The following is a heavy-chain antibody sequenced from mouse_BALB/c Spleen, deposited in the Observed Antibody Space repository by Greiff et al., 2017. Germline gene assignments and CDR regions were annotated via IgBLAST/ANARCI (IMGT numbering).Heavy chain of an antibody. J-gene: IGHJ3*01. Sequence: VQLQQSGAELVRPGVSVKISCKGSGYTFTDYAMHWVKQSHAKSLEWIGVISTYYGDASYNQKFKGKATMTVDKSSSTAYMELARLTSEDTAVYYCARDGYYLFAYWGQGTLVTVSA. CDR1: GYTFTDYA. V-gene: IGHV1-67*01. CDR2: ISTYYGDA. CDR3: ARDGYYLFAY. D-gene: IGHD2-3*01.